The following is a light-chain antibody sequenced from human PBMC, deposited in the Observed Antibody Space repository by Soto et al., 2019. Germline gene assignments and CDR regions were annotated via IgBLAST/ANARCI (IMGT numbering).Light chain of an antibody. CDR2: EVS. CDR1: SSDVGGYNY. J-gene: IGLJ1*01. CDR3: ISYTSSSTSEV. Sequence: QSALTQPASVSGSPGQSITISCTGTSSDVGGYNYVAWYQQHPGKVPRLMIYEVSNRPSGVPNRFSGSKSGSTASLTLSGLQAEDEADYYCISYTSSSTSEVFGTGTKVTVL. V-gene: IGLV2-14*01.